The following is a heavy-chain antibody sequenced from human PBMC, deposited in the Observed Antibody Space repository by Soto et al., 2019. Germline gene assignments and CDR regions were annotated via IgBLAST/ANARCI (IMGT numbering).Heavy chain of an antibody. CDR1: GGSISSGDYY. V-gene: IGHV4-30-4*01. CDR3: ARAYCGGDCYHSNEYYFDY. D-gene: IGHD2-21*02. CDR2: IYYSGST. J-gene: IGHJ4*02. Sequence: SETLSLTCTVSGGSISSGDYYWSWIRQPPGKGLEWIGYIYYSGSTYYNPSLKSRVTISVDTSKNQFSLKLSSVTAADTAVYYCARAYCGGDCYHSNEYYFDYWGQGTLVTVSS.